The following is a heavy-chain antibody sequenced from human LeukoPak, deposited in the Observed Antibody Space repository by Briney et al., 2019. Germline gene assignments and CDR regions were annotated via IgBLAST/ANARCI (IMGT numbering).Heavy chain of an antibody. J-gene: IGHJ6*03. CDR1: GFTFSSYS. Sequence: PGGSLRLSCAASGFTFSSYSMNWVRQAPDKGLEWVAFIRYDGSNEYYADSVKGRFTISRDKSKNTLSLQMNSLRVEDTAVYYCAKVMPPGRILFYFYYMDVWGRGTTVTVSS. CDR3: AKVMPPGRILFYFYYMDV. V-gene: IGHV3-30*02. CDR2: IRYDGSNE. D-gene: IGHD2-15*01.